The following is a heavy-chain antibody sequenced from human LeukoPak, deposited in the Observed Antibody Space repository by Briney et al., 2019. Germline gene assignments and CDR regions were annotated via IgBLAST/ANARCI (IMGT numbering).Heavy chain of an antibody. V-gene: IGHV1/OR15-1*02. J-gene: IGHJ4*02. D-gene: IGHD3-10*01. CDR1: GYIFTDYY. CDR3: ARDALHYGSGSYYRNIDY. Sequence: ASVKVSCKASGYIFTDYYMHWVRQAPGQELGWMGRINPNSGGTNYAQKFQGRVTMTRDTSISTAYTELSSLRSDDTAVYYCARDALHYGSGSYYRNIDYWGQGTLVTVSS. CDR2: INPNSGGT.